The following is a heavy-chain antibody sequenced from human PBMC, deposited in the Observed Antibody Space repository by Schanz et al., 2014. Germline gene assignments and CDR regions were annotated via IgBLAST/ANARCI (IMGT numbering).Heavy chain of an antibody. CDR3: AKGLADWFDL. CDR2: ITPNSGGT. V-gene: IGHV1-2*06. CDR1: GGTFSSYT. Sequence: QVQLVQSGAEVKKPGSSVKVSCKASGGTFSSYTISWVRQAPGQGLEWMGRITPNSGGTKFAQKFQGRVTMTRDTSITTAYMELSRLRSDDTAVYYCAKGLADWFDLWGQGTLVTVSS. J-gene: IGHJ5*02.